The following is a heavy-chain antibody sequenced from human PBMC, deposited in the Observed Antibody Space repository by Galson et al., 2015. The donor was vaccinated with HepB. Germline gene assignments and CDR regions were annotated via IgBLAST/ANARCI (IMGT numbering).Heavy chain of an antibody. CDR3: ARAVRNQLLSEY. Sequence: SVKVSCKASGYTFTSYDVTWVRQAPGQGLEWMGWMNPKSTNTGYARKFQGRVTMTGDTSMDTAYMGLGSLTSEDTAVYYCARAVRNQLLSEYWGQGTLVTVSS. D-gene: IGHD1-26*01. V-gene: IGHV1-8*01. J-gene: IGHJ4*02. CDR2: MNPKSTNT. CDR1: GYTFTSYD.